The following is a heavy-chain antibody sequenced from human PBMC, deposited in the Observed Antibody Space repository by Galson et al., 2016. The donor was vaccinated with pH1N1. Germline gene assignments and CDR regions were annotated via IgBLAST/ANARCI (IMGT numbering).Heavy chain of an antibody. CDR1: GYTFTSYA. CDR3: ARGLKVVGQGGEYNYGMDV. Sequence: SVKVSCKASGYTFTSYAMHWVRQAPGQRLEWMGWINTGNSNTKYSQNFQGRVTISSDTSETTDYMELSSLRSEDTDVYYCARGLKVVGQGGEYNYGMDVWGQGTTVTVSS. J-gene: IGHJ6*02. CDR2: INTGNSNT. D-gene: IGHD2-21*01. V-gene: IGHV1-3*04.